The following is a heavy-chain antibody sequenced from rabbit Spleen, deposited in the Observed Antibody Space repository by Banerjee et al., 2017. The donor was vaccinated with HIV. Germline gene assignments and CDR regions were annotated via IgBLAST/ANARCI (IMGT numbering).Heavy chain of an antibody. V-gene: IGHV1S7*01. J-gene: IGHJ6*01. Sequence: QLKESGGGLVQPGGSLTLACKASGFTLNNYYMNWVRQAPGKGLEWIGYIDPVFGIRYYADWVNGRFTISSHNAQNTLYLQLNSLTAADTATYFCARDTSSSFSSYGMDLWGPGTLVTVS. CDR2: IDPVFGIR. CDR3: ARDTSSSFSSYGMDL. CDR1: GFTLNNYY. D-gene: IGHD1-1*01.